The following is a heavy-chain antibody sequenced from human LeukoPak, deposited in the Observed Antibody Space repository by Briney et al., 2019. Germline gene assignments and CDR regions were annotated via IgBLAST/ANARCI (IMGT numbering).Heavy chain of an antibody. CDR2: ISGSGGST. V-gene: IGHV3-23*01. Sequence: GGSLRLSCVASGFTFSSYAMSWVRQAPGKGLEWVSAISGSGGSTYYADSVKGRFTISRDNSKNTLYPQMNSLRAEDTAVYYCARDPRWLTPDCTSTSCYENYFDPWGQGTLVTVSS. CDR3: ARDPRWLTPDCTSTSCYENYFDP. CDR1: GFTFSSYA. J-gene: IGHJ5*02. D-gene: IGHD2-2*01.